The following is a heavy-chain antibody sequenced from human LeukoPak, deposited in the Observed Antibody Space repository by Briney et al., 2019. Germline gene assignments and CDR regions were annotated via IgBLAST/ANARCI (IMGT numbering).Heavy chain of an antibody. CDR3: ARQEGNWVFDY. CDR2: IYPGDSDT. J-gene: IGHJ4*02. Sequence: GESLKISCEVSGYRFTNYWIGWMRQMPGKGLEWMGIIYPGDSDTRYSPSFQGQVTISADKSISTAYLQWSSLKASDTAMYYCARQEGNWVFDYWGQGTLVTVSS. V-gene: IGHV5-51*01. CDR1: GYRFTNYW. D-gene: IGHD7-27*01.